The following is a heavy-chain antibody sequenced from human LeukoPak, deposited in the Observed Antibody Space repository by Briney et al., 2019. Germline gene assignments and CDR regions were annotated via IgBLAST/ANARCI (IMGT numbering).Heavy chain of an antibody. J-gene: IGHJ4*02. V-gene: IGHV3-48*04. CDR2: ISSSSSTI. Sequence: AGSLRLSCAASGFTSSSYSMNWVRQAPGKGLEWVSYISSSSSTIYYADSVKGRFTISRDNAKDSLYLQMNSLRAADTAVYYCATLRIAASRELDYCGEGTLVTVSS. D-gene: IGHD6-6*01. CDR1: GFTSSSYS. CDR3: ATLRIAASRELDY.